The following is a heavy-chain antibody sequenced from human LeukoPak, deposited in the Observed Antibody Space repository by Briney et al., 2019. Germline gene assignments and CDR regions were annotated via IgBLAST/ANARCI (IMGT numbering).Heavy chain of an antibody. CDR1: GGSFSGYY. Sequence: SPSETLSLTCAVYGGSFSGYYWSWIRQPPGKGLEWIGEINHSGSTNYNPSFKSRVTISVDTSKNQFSLKLSSVTAADTAVYYCARVFPAEDYFDYWGQGTLVTVSS. V-gene: IGHV4-34*01. J-gene: IGHJ4*02. D-gene: IGHD2-2*01. CDR3: ARVFPAEDYFDY. CDR2: INHSGST.